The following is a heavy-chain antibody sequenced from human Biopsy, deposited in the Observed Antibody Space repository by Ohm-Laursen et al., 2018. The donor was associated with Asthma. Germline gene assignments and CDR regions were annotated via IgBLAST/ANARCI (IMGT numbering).Heavy chain of an antibody. Sequence: SETLSLTCPVSGASIKTDDHYWSWPRQPPGKGLEWFGFIHYSGSTSYNPSLKGGVTISVDTSKNQFSLKLSSVTAADTAVYYCARASVAASSNWFDPWGQGTLVTVSS. J-gene: IGHJ5*02. D-gene: IGHD6-19*01. CDR1: GASIKTDDHY. CDR2: IHYSGST. CDR3: ARASVAASSNWFDP. V-gene: IGHV4-30-4*01.